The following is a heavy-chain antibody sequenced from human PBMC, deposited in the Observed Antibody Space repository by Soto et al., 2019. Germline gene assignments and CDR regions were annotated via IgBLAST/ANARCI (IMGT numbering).Heavy chain of an antibody. CDR1: GGSISSYY. D-gene: IGHD3-9*01. CDR3: AREAHYDILTGSNNWFDP. J-gene: IGHJ5*02. Sequence: PSETLFLTCTVSGGSISSYYWSWIRQPPGKGLEWIGYIYYSGSTNYNPSLKSRVTISVDTSKNQFSLKLSSVTAADTAVYYCAREAHYDILTGSNNWFDPWGQGTLVTVSS. CDR2: IYYSGST. V-gene: IGHV4-59*01.